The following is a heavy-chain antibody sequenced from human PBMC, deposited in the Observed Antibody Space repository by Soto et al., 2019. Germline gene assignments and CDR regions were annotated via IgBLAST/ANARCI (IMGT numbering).Heavy chain of an antibody. CDR1: GGSISSGGYY. V-gene: IGHV4-31*03. D-gene: IGHD3-10*01. J-gene: IGHJ6*02. CDR3: ARRGVEGYYYYGMDV. Sequence: SETLSLTCTVSGGSISSGGYYWSWIRQHPGKGLEWIGYIHYSGSTYYNPSLKSRVTISVDTSKNQFSLKLSSVSAADTAVYYCARRGVEGYYYYGMDVWGQGTTVTVSS. CDR2: IHYSGST.